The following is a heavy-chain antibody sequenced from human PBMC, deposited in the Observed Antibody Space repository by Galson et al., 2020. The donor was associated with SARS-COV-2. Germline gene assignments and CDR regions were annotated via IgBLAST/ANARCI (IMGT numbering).Heavy chain of an antibody. CDR3: ARAAQRYYDFWSGYYNAPHFDY. CDR1: GGSISSYY. D-gene: IGHD3-3*01. J-gene: IGHJ4*02. V-gene: IGHV4-59*01. Sequence: SETLSLTCTVSGGSISSYYWSWIRKPPGKGLEWIGYIYYSGSTNYNPSLKSRVTISVDTSKNQFSLKLSSVTAADTAVYYCARAAQRYYDFWSGYYNAPHFDYWGQGTLVTVSS. CDR2: IYYSGST.